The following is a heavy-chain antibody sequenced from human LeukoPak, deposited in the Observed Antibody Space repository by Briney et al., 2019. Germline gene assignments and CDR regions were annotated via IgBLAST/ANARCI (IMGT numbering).Heavy chain of an antibody. CDR2: ISGSGGST. CDR3: AKHLHSATYYDFWSGPSNGHYYYYMDV. V-gene: IGHV3-23*01. CDR1: GFTFSSYA. Sequence: PGGSLRLSCAASGFTFSSYAMSWVRQAPGKGLEWVSAISGSGGSTYYADSVKGRFTISRDNSKNTLYLQMNSLRAEDTAVYYCAKHLHSATYYDFWSGPSNGHYYYYMDVWGKGTTVTVSS. D-gene: IGHD3-3*01. J-gene: IGHJ6*03.